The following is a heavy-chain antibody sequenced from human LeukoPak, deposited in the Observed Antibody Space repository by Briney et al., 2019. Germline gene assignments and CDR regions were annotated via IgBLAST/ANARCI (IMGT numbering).Heavy chain of an antibody. CDR1: GGSFSGYY. J-gene: IGHJ5*02. CDR3: ARVNRAFGVKQVNWFDP. CDR2: INHSGST. Sequence: SETLSLTCAVYGGSFSGYYWSWIRQPPGKGLEWIGEINHSGSTNYNPSLKSRVTISVDTSKNQFSLKLSSVTAADTAVYYCARVNRAFGVKQVNWFDPWGQGTLVTVSS. D-gene: IGHD3-3*01. V-gene: IGHV4-34*01.